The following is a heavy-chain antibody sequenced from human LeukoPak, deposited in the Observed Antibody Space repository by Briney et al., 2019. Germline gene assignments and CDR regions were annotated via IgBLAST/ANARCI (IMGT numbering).Heavy chain of an antibody. CDR3: ASTSGWYEPIDY. Sequence: GGSLRLSCAASGFTFSSYGMHWVRQAPGKGLEWVAVIWFDGSNKYYADSVKGRFTISRDNSKNTLYLKINSMRAEDTAVYYCASTSGWYEPIDYWGQGTLVTVSS. CDR1: GFTFSSYG. D-gene: IGHD6-19*01. CDR2: IWFDGSNK. J-gene: IGHJ4*02. V-gene: IGHV3-33*01.